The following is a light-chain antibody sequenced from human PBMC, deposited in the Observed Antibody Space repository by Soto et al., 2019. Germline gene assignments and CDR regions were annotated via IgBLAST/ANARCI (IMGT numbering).Light chain of an antibody. CDR3: QQRNGFSFT. V-gene: IGKV1-5*03. CDR2: KAS. J-gene: IGKJ1*01. CDR1: QSISSW. Sequence: GDRVTITCRASQSISSWLAWYQQKPGKAPTLLIYKASTLEIGVPSRFSGRGSGTEFTLTISSLQPDDFATYYCQQRNGFSFTFGQGTKVEIK.